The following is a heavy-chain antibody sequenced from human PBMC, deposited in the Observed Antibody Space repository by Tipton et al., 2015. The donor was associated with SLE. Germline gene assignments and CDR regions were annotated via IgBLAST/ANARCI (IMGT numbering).Heavy chain of an antibody. Sequence: TLSLTCSVSGGSITSHYWSWIRQPPGKGLEWIGYIYYTGSTNYNPSLKSRVTISVDTSKNQFSLKLSSVTAADTAVYYCASTVSYYYMDVWGKGTTVTVSS. D-gene: IGHD4-17*01. CDR3: ASTVSYYYMDV. V-gene: IGHV4-59*11. CDR1: GGSITSHY. J-gene: IGHJ6*03. CDR2: IYYTGST.